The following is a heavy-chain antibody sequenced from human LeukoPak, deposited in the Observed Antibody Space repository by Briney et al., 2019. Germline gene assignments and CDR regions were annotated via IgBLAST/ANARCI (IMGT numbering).Heavy chain of an antibody. V-gene: IGHV3-30*02. Sequence: GGSLRLSCAASGFTFRSYGMHWVRQAPGKGLEWLAFIRNDGSNKYYADSVKGRFTISRDNSKNTLYLQMNSLRAEDTAVYYCARDRAYYDFWSGYYSDYWGQGTLVTVSS. D-gene: IGHD3-3*01. CDR1: GFTFRSYG. J-gene: IGHJ4*02. CDR3: ARDRAYYDFWSGYYSDY. CDR2: IRNDGSNK.